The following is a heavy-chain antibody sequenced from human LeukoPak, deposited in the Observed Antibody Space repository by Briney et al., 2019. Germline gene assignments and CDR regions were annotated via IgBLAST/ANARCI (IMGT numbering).Heavy chain of an antibody. CDR2: IKQDGGQI. CDR1: GFTFSNFW. D-gene: IGHD4-17*01. V-gene: IGHV3-7*01. CDR3: ARLGARQMLEY. J-gene: IGHJ4*02. Sequence: AGGSLRLSCAASGFTFSNFWMNWVRQAPGKGLEWVANIKQDGGQIYYLESVKGRFTVSRDNAKNSLYLQMNSLRAEDTAVYYCARLGARQMLEYWGQGTLVTVSS.